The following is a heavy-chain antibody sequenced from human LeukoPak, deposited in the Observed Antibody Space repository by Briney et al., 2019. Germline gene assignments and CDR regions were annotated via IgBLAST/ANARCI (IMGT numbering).Heavy chain of an antibody. CDR2: ISGSGGST. J-gene: IGHJ4*02. CDR3: AKDFSSSFDFDY. Sequence: GGSLRLSCAASGFTFSSYAMSWVRQAPGKGLEWVSAISGSGGSTYYADSVKGRFTISRDNSKNTLYLQMNNLRAEDTAVYYCAKDFSSSFDFDYWGQGTLVTVSS. CDR1: GFTFSSYA. V-gene: IGHV3-23*01. D-gene: IGHD6-13*01.